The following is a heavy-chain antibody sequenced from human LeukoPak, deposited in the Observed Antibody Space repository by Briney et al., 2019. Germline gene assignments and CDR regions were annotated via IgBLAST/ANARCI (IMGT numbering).Heavy chain of an antibody. CDR1: GGSVSSGSYY. V-gene: IGHV4-61*01. CDR3: ARAPPPGATAYGVVDS. CDR2: IYYSGST. D-gene: IGHD3-10*01. Sequence: PSETLSLTCTVSGGSVSSGSYYWSWIRQPPGKGLEWIGYIYYSGSTNYNPFLKSRVTISVDTSKKQFSLKLRSVAAADTAVYYCARAPPPGATAYGVVDSWGQGTLVTVSS. J-gene: IGHJ5*02.